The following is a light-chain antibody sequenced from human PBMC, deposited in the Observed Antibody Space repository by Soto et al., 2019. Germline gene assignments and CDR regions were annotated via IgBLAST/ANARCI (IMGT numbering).Light chain of an antibody. V-gene: IGKV3-20*01. J-gene: IGKJ1*01. CDR2: GAS. CDR3: QQYGSSGT. CDR1: QGVSSY. Sequence: EIVMTQAPAAMCAPPGEIPTHSGRASQGVSSYLAWYQQKPGQAPRLLIYGASNRATGIPDRFSGSGSGTDFTLTISRLEPEDFAVYYCQQYGSSGTCGQGTKVDIK.